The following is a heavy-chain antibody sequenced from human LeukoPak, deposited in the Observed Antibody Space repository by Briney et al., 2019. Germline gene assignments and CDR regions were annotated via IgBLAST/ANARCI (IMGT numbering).Heavy chain of an antibody. CDR1: GYTFTGYY. D-gene: IGHD6-13*01. CDR2: INPNSGGT. J-gene: IGHJ6*02. V-gene: IGHV1-2*02. Sequence: ASVKVSCKASGYTFTGYYMHWVRQAPGQGLEWMGWINPNSGGTNYAQKFQGRVTMTRDTSISTAYMELSRLRSDDTAVYYCARDGSWYESGYYYGMDVWGQGTTVTVSS. CDR3: ARDGSWYESGYYYGMDV.